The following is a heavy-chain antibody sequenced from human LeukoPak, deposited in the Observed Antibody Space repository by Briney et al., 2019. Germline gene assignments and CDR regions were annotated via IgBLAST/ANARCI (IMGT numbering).Heavy chain of an antibody. V-gene: IGHV3-23*01. CDR2: ISGSGGST. D-gene: IGHD6-6*01. CDR3: AKDSYSSSFTWFDP. CDR1: GFTFSSYA. Sequence: PGGSLRLSCAASGFTFSSYAMSWVRQAPGKGLEWVSAISGSGGSTYYADSVKGRFTVSRDNSKNTLYLQMNSLRAEDTAVYYCAKDSYSSSFTWFDPWGQGTLVTVSS. J-gene: IGHJ5*02.